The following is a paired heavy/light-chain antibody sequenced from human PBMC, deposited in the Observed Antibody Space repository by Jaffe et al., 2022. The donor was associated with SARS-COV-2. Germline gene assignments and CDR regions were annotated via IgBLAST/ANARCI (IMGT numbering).Light chain of an antibody. CDR3: QQYYSTPQT. J-gene: IGKJ1*01. CDR1: QSVLYSPNNKNN. CDR2: WAS. Sequence: DIVMTQSPDSLAVSLGERATINCKSSQSVLYSPNNKNNLAWYQQKPGQPPKLLIYWASTRESGVPVRFSGSGSGTDFTLTISSLQAEDVAVYYCQQYYSTPQTFGQGTKVEIK. V-gene: IGKV4-1*01.
Heavy chain of an antibody. CDR3: AKAGGVDIVVVPAAFDY. V-gene: IGHV3-23*01. CDR2: ISDGGDST. Sequence: EVQLLESGGGLVQPGGSLRLSCAASGFTFGSYAMNWVRQAPGKGLEWVSTISDGGDSTYYADSVKGRFTISRDNSKNTLYLQMNSLRAEDTAVYYCAKAGGVDIVVVPAAFDYWGQGTLVTVSS. J-gene: IGHJ4*02. CDR1: GFTFGSYA. D-gene: IGHD2-2*01.